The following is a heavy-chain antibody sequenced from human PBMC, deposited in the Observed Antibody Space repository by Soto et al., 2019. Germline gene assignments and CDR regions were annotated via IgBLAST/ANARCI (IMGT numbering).Heavy chain of an antibody. CDR3: ARLPAF. V-gene: IGHV1-18*04. J-gene: IGHJ4*02. CDR2: ISGYDGST. Sequence: QVPLVQSAAEVKKPGASVKVSCNTSGYTFTSYGINWVRQAPGQGLEWLGWISGYDGSTNYAKKIQGRVNMTADTSTSTVYMDLRSLRPDDTAVYYCARLPAFWGQGTLVTVSS. CDR1: GYTFTSYG.